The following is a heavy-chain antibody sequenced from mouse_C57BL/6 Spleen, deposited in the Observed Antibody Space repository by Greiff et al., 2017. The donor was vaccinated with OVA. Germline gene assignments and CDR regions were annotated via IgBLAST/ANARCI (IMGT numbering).Heavy chain of an antibody. CDR3: ARGPYGSPYYAMDY. J-gene: IGHJ4*01. CDR1: GYTFTSYW. CDR2: IYPGSGST. V-gene: IGHV1-55*01. D-gene: IGHD1-1*01. Sequence: QVQLQQPGAELVKPGASVKMSCKASGYTFTSYWITWVKQRPGQGLEWIGDIYPGSGSTNYNEKFKSKATLTVDTSSSTAYMQLSSLTSEDSAVYYCARGPYGSPYYAMDYWGQGTSVTVSS.